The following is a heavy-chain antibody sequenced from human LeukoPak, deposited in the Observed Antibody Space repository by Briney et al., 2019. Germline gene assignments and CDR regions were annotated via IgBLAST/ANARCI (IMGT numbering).Heavy chain of an antibody. J-gene: IGHJ6*04. Sequence: SQTLSLTRTVSGDSLTSGSRYWSWIRQPAGKGLEWIGHFYSSTRTTYNPSLESRVTIPGDTAKNQFCLKLDSVTAADTAVYFCARCMSELDYGDYAYYYHMDVWGKGTTVTVSS. V-gene: IGHV4-61*09. CDR1: GDSLTSGSRY. CDR3: ARCMSELDYGDYAYYYHMDV. D-gene: IGHD4-17*01. CDR2: FYSSTRT.